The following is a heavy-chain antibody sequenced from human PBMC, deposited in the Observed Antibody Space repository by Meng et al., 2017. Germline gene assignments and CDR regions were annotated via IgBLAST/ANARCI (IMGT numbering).Heavy chain of an antibody. J-gene: IGHJ5*02. CDR2: IYHSGST. Sequence: VQRQGSGPGLVKPSGTSSLTCAASGGSISSSNWWSWVRQPPGKGLEWIGEIYHSGSTNYNPSLKSRVTISVDKSKNQFSLKLSSVTAADTAVYYCARGTVLLWFGELLHCNWFDPWGQGTLVTVSS. CDR1: GGSISSSNW. CDR3: ARGTVLLWFGELLHCNWFDP. D-gene: IGHD3-10*01. V-gene: IGHV4-4*02.